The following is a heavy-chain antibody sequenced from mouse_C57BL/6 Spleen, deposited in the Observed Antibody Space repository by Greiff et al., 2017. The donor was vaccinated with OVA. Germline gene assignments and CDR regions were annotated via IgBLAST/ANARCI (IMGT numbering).Heavy chain of an antibody. CDR2: IDPSDSYT. CDR3: ARSNYRTFAY. D-gene: IGHD2-14*01. Sequence: QVQLQQPGAELVMPGASVKLSCKASGYTFTSYWMHWVKQRPGQGLEWIGEIDPSDSYTNYNQKFKGKSTLTVDKSSSTAYMQLSSLTSEDSAVYYCARSNYRTFAYWGQGTLVTVSA. CDR1: GYTFTSYW. J-gene: IGHJ3*01. V-gene: IGHV1-69*01.